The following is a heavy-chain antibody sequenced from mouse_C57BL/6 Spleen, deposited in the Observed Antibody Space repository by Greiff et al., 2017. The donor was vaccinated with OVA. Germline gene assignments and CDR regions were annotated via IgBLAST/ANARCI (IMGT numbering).Heavy chain of an antibody. CDR1: GFSLTSYG. Sequence: QVQLQQSGPGLVQPSQSLSITCTVSGFSLTSYGVHWVRQSPGKGLEWLGVIWSCGSTDYNAAFISRLSISKDNSKSQVFFKMNSLQADDTAIYYCARNGDRYFDVWGTGTTVTVSS. CDR2: IWSCGST. D-gene: IGHD3-3*01. J-gene: IGHJ1*03. CDR3: ARNGDRYFDV. V-gene: IGHV2-2*01.